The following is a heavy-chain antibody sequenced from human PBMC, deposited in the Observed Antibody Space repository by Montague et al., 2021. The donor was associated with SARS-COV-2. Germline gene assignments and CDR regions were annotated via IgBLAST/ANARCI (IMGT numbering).Heavy chain of an antibody. CDR3: AGVLGGYCSGGSCYRGRYFDL. V-gene: IGHV4-31*03. CDR2: IYYSGST. Sequence: TLSLTCTVSGGSISSGGYYWSWIRQHPGKGLEWIGYIYYSGSTYYNPSLKSRVTISVDTSKNQFSLKLSSVTAADTAVYYCAGVLGGYCSGGSCYRGRYFDLWGRGTLVTVS. D-gene: IGHD2-15*01. CDR1: GGSISSGGYY. J-gene: IGHJ2*01.